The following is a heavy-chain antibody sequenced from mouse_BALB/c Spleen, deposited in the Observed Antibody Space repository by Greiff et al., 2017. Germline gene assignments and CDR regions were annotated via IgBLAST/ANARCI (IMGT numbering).Heavy chain of an antibody. CDR2: IYPYNGGT. J-gene: IGHJ2*01. V-gene: IGHV1S29*02. CDR1: GYTFTDYN. Sequence: SGPELVKPGASVKISCKASGYTFTDYNMHWVKQSHGKSLEWIGYIYPYNGGTGYNQKFKSKATLTVDNSSSTAYMELRSLTSEDSAVYYCARRANWDVFDYWGQGTTLTVSS. CDR3: ARRANWDVFDY. D-gene: IGHD4-1*01.